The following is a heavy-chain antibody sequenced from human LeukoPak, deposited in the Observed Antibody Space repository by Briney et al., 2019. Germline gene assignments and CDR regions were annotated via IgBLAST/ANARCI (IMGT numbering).Heavy chain of an antibody. CDR2: IIPILGIA. D-gene: IGHD3-22*01. V-gene: IGHV1-69*04. CDR1: VGTFSSYA. J-gene: IGHJ4*02. Sequence: GASVKVSCKASVGTFSSYAISWVRQAPGQGLEWMGRIIPILGIANYAQKFQGRVTITADKSTSTAYMELSSLRSEDTAVYYCARVSGDYYDSSGYYIDYWGQGTLVTVSS. CDR3: ARVSGDYYDSSGYYIDY.